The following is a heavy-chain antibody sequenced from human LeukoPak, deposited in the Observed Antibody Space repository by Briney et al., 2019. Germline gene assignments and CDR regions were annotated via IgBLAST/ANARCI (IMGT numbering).Heavy chain of an antibody. CDR2: IFYSGNI. D-gene: IGHD7-27*01. CDR3: ARAPGVAEVGRLDL. V-gene: IGHV4-30-4*01. CDR1: GGSISSGDSH. J-gene: IGHJ2*01. Sequence: PSETLSLTCTVSGGSISSGDSHCSWIRQPPGKGLEWIGYIFYSGNIYYNPSLKSRLTISLDMSKNQFSLKLSSMTAADTAVYYCARAPGVAEVGRLDLWGRGTLVTVSS.